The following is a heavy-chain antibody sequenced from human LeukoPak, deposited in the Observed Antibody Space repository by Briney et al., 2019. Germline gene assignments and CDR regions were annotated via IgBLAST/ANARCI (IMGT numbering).Heavy chain of an antibody. CDR1: GFTFSSYA. V-gene: IGHV3-30*07. D-gene: IGHD3-10*01. J-gene: IGHJ4*02. CDR2: ISYDGSNK. Sequence: GGSLRLSCAASGFTFSSYAMHWVRQAPGKGLEWVAVISYDGSNKYYADSVKGRLTISRDNSKNTLYLQMNSLRAEDTAVYYCARGGSGSYYNPFDYWGQGTLVTVSS. CDR3: ARGGSGSYYNPFDY.